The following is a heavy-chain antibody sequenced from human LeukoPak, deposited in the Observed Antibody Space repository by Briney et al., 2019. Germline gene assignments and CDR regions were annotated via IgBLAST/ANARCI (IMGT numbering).Heavy chain of an antibody. V-gene: IGHV3-74*01. D-gene: IGHD1-14*01. Sequence: GGSLRHSCAASGFPFNSFWMHWVRQAPGKGLVWVSDMNEYSTTIRYADSVKGRFTISRDNAKSILYLQMNNLRAEDTAMYFCARGGVNPVDHWGQGTLVTVSS. CDR3: ARGGVNPVDH. J-gene: IGHJ4*02. CDR1: GFPFNSFW. CDR2: MNEYSTTI.